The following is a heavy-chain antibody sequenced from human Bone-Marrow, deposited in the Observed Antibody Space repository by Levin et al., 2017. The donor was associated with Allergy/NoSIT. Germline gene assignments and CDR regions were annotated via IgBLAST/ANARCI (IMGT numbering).Heavy chain of an antibody. CDR2: IRSNALGGTT. J-gene: IGHJ4*02. V-gene: IGHV3-49*04. CDR3: ARGFIFGVNVVDF. D-gene: IGHD4-23*01. Sequence: QPGGSLRLSCTTSGFSFGDFTLSWVRQTPGKGLEWVGFIRSNALGGTTGYGASVKGRFTISRDDSKSIAFLHMDSLRTEDTAVYYCARGFIFGVNVVDFWGQGTLVTVSS. CDR1: GFSFGDFT.